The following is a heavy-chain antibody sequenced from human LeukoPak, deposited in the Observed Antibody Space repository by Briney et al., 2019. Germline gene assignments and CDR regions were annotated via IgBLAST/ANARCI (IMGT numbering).Heavy chain of an antibody. D-gene: IGHD5-18*01. J-gene: IGHJ5*02. V-gene: IGHV3-48*02. CDR3: ARVRLGYRYDNWFDP. Sequence: QPGGSLRLSCAASVFTFSSYAMSWVHQAPGKGLEWISYISSSSSLIYYADSVKGRFTISRDNAKNSLYLQMNSLRDEDTAVYYCARVRLGYRYDNWFDPWGQGTLVTVSS. CDR1: VFTFSSYA. CDR2: ISSSSSLI.